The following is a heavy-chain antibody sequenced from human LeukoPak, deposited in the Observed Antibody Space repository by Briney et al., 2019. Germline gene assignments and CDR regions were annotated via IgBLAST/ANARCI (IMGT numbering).Heavy chain of an antibody. Sequence: GGSLRLSCAASGFTFSSYAMSWVRQAPGKGLEWVSAISGSGGSTYYADSVKGRFTISRDNAKKFLYLQLSSLRAEDTAVYYCAREWGDYLDYWGQGTLVTVSS. V-gene: IGHV3-23*01. CDR1: GFTFSSYA. CDR3: AREWGDYLDY. J-gene: IGHJ4*02. CDR2: ISGSGGST. D-gene: IGHD3-3*01.